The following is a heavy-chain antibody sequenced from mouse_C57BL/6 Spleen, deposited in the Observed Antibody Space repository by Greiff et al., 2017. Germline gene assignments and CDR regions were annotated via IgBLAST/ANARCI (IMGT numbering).Heavy chain of an antibody. CDR1: GYSITSGYY. Sequence: EESGPGLVKPSQSLSLTCSVTGYSITSGYYWNWIRQFPGNKLEWMGYISYDGSNNYNPSLKNRISITRDPSKNQFFLKLNSVTTEDTATYYGARGGYYSNYLYYAMDYWGQGTSVTVSS. J-gene: IGHJ4*01. D-gene: IGHD2-5*01. V-gene: IGHV3-6*01. CDR3: ARGGYYSNYLYYAMDY. CDR2: ISYDGSN.